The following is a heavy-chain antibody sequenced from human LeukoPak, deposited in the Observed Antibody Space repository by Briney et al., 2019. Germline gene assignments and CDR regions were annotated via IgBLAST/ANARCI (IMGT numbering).Heavy chain of an antibody. Sequence: GGSLRLSCAGSGFTFGNAWMTWVRQAPGKGLEWVGRLKSKADDGATDYAAPVKGRFTISRDDSKNTLYLQMNSLKTEDTAVYYCTTGNRYYDSSGYYPYYFDYWGQGTLVTVSS. J-gene: IGHJ4*02. V-gene: IGHV3-15*01. D-gene: IGHD3-22*01. CDR2: LKSKADDGAT. CDR3: TTGNRYYDSSGYYPYYFDY. CDR1: GFTFGNAW.